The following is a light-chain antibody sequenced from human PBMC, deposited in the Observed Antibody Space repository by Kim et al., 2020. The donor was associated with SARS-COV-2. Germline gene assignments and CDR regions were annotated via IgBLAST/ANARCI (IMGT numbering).Light chain of an antibody. CDR2: KAS. CDR1: QSISSW. J-gene: IGKJ1*01. Sequence: DIQMTQSPSTLSASVGDRATITCRASQSISSWLAWYQQKPGKAPKLLIYKASSLESGVPSRFSGSGSGTEFTLTISSLQHDDFATYYCQQYNSYWTFGQGTKVDIK. CDR3: QQYNSYWT. V-gene: IGKV1-5*03.